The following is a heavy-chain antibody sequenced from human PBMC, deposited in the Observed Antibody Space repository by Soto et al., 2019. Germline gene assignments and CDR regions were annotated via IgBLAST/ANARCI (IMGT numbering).Heavy chain of an antibody. CDR2: FDLEERET. J-gene: IGHJ4*02. D-gene: IGHD3-22*01. V-gene: IGHV1-24*01. CDR1: GYSLTELS. Sequence: ASVKVSCTVSGYSLTELSTHWVRQAPGKGLEWMGGFDLEERETIYAQKFQGRVTMTEDTSTDTAYMELSSLRSEDTAVYYCATASYYDSSGYYPPLDYWGQGTLVTVSS. CDR3: ATASYYDSSGYYPPLDY.